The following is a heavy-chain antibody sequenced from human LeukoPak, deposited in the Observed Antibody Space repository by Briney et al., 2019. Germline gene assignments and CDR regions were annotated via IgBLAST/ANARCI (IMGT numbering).Heavy chain of an antibody. D-gene: IGHD3-22*01. V-gene: IGHV3-23*01. CDR2: ISGSGGCT. J-gene: IGHJ4*02. CDR3: AKSLEPTYYYDSSGYYWAFDY. Sequence: GGSLRPSCAASGFTFSSYAMSWVRQAPGKGLEGVSAISGSGGCTYYADSVKGRFTISRDNSKNTLYLQMNSLRAEDTAVYYCAKSLEPTYYYDSSGYYWAFDYWGQGTLVTVSS. CDR1: GFTFSSYA.